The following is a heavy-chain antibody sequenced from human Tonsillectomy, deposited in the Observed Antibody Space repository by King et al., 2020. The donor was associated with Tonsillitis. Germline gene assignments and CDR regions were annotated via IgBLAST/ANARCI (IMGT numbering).Heavy chain of an antibody. CDR1: GFTFSSYS. D-gene: IGHD5-12*01. Sequence: VQLVESGGGLVQPGGSLRLSCAASGFTFSSYSMNWVRQAPGKGLEWVSYISSSSSTIYYADSVKGRFTISRDNAKNSMYLQMNSLRDEDTAVYYCARDDDGYDDYLPFDYWGQGTLVTVSS. V-gene: IGHV3-48*02. CDR3: ARDDDGYDDYLPFDY. CDR2: ISSSSSTI. J-gene: IGHJ4*02.